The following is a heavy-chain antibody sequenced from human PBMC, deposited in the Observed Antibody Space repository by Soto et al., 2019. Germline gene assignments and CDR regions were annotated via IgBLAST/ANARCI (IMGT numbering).Heavy chain of an antibody. CDR2: IYWDDDK. V-gene: IGHV2-5*02. D-gene: IGHD4-17*01. CDR3: THVETTVTKL. J-gene: IGHJ4*02. CDR1: GFSLSTSGVG. Sequence: QITLKESGPTLVKPTQTLTLTCTFSGFSLSTSGVGVGWIRQPPGKALEWLALIYWDDDKRYTPSLKSRLTIIKDTSKNQVVLTMTNMDPVDTGTYYCTHVETTVTKLWGQGTLVTVSS.